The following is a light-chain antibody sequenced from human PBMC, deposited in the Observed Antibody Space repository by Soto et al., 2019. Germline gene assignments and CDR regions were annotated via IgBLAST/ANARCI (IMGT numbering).Light chain of an antibody. Sequence: QLVLTQPASVSGSPGQSITISCTGTSSDVGSYNLVSWYQQHPGKAPKLMNYEGSKRPSGVSNRFSGSKSGNTASLTISGLQAEDEADYYCCSYAGSSTPYVFGTGTKLTVL. V-gene: IGLV2-23*01. CDR2: EGS. J-gene: IGLJ1*01. CDR1: SSDVGSYNL. CDR3: CSYAGSSTPYV.